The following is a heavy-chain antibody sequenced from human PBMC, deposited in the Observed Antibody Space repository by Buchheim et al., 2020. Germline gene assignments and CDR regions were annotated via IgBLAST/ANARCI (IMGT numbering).Heavy chain of an antibody. CDR3: ARALVGDGYSSGY. D-gene: IGHD5-24*01. CDR2: INQDGTAT. J-gene: IGHJ4*02. Sequence: EVQLVESGGGLVQPGGSLRLSCAASGFTFTSYWMSWVRQAPGKGLEWVANINQDGTATDYVDSVKGRFTISRDQAKDSLFLQMNSLRAEDTAVYYCARALVGDGYSSGYWGQGTL. CDR1: GFTFTSYW. V-gene: IGHV3-7*01.